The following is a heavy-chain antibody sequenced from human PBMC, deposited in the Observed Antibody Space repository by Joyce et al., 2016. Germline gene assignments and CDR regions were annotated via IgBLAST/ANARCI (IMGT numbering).Heavy chain of an antibody. D-gene: IGHD2-2*01. CDR2: IIPLFGTA. Sequence: QVQLVQSGAEVKKPGSSVRVSCKASGGTFSRIAFSWVRQAPGQGLEWMGGIIPLFGTAKNAQKCQGRVTISADESTGTAYMELSSLRSEDTAVYYCAVVVPAAMTFYYYGVDIWGQGTTVTVSS. V-gene: IGHV1-69*01. CDR3: AVVVPAAMTFYYYGVDI. CDR1: GGTFSRIA. J-gene: IGHJ6*02.